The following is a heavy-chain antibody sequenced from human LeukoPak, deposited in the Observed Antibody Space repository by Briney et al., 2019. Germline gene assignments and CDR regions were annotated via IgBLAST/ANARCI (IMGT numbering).Heavy chain of an antibody. CDR1: GFTFSSYS. CDR3: ASRNYYDSSGYYYPYYFDY. CDR2: ISSSSSTI. Sequence: SGGSLRLSCAASGFTFSSYSMNWVRQAPGKGLEWVSYISSSSSTIYYADSVKGRFTISRDNSKNTLYLQMNSLRAEDTAVYYCASRNYYDSSGYYYPYYFDYWGQGTLVTVSS. V-gene: IGHV3-48*01. J-gene: IGHJ4*02. D-gene: IGHD3-22*01.